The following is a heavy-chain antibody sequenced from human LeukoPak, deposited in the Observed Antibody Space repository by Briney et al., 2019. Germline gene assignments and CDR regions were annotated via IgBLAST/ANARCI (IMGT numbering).Heavy chain of an antibody. CDR1: GFTFSDYY. V-gene: IGHV3-11*01. CDR2: ISSSGSTI. D-gene: IGHD3-10*01. CDR3: ARTRGAMVRGVIPYYFDY. Sequence: GGSLRLSCAASGFTFSDYYMSWIRQAPGKGLEWVSYISSSGSTIYYADSVKGRLTISRDNAKNSLYLQMNSLRAEDTAVYYCARTRGAMVRGVIPYYFDYWGQGTLVTVSS. J-gene: IGHJ4*02.